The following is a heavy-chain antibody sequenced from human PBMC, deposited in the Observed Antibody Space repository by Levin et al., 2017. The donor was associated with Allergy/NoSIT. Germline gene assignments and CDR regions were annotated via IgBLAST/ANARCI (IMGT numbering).Heavy chain of an antibody. CDR3: ARRFGATYDGFYYYSMDV. CDR1: GYSFHKYG. Sequence: GESLKISCKASGYSFHKYGISWVRQAPGQGLEWMGWINGYNGNTDYAQTVQGRVSITRDTSTNTAYMELRGLKSDDTAVYYCARRFGATYDGFYYYSMDVWGQGTTVIVSS. D-gene: IGHD4/OR15-4a*01. J-gene: IGHJ6*02. CDR2: INGYNGNT. V-gene: IGHV1-18*01.